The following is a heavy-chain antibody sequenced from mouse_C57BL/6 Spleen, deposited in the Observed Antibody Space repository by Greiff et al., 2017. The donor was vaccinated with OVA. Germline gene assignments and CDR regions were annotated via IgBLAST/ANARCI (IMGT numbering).Heavy chain of an antibody. Sequence: QVQLKQSGAELARPGASVKLSCKASGYTFTSYGISWVKQRTGQGLEWIGEIYPRSGNTYYNEKFKGKATLTADKSSSTAYMELRSLTSEDSAVYFCARYDYDVGDFDYWGQGTTLTVSS. J-gene: IGHJ2*01. CDR1: GYTFTSYG. V-gene: IGHV1-81*01. CDR2: IYPRSGNT. CDR3: ARYDYDVGDFDY. D-gene: IGHD2-4*01.